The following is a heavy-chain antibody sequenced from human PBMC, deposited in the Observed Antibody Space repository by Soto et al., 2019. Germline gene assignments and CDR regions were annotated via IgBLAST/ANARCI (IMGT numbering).Heavy chain of an antibody. CDR1: GFTFSNYG. CDR2: VSANNGHT. D-gene: IGHD2-8*01. V-gene: IGHV1-18*01. J-gene: IGHJ6*02. CDR3: ARDIESVTAKHFFYYYAMDV. Sequence: ASVKVSCKASGFTFSNYGLNWVRQAPGQGLEWMGWVSANNGHTNYAQNLQGRVSMTTDTSTSTAYMELRGLTFDDTAVYYCARDIESVTAKHFFYYYAMDVWGRGTTLTVSS.